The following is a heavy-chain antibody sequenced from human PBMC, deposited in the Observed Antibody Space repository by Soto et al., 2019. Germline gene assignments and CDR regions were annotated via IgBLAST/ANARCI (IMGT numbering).Heavy chain of an antibody. J-gene: IGHJ4*02. V-gene: IGHV3-30-3*01. CDR3: AREWSISVAALGY. CDR2: ISNDGGNT. Sequence: QVQLVESGGGVVQPGRSLKLSCAASEFTFSSYTMYWVRQAPGKGLEWVAGISNDGGNTYYPVSVKGRFTISRDNSKNTLYLEMNSLRAEDTALYYCAREWSISVAALGYWGQGTLVTVSS. CDR1: EFTFSSYT. D-gene: IGHD6-19*01.